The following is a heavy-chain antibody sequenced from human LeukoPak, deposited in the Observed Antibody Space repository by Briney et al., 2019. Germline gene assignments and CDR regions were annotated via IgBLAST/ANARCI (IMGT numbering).Heavy chain of an antibody. D-gene: IGHD6-19*01. V-gene: IGHV3-30*03. CDR3: TTSGIWSRSGWSFDY. Sequence: GGSLRLSCAASGFTFSSYGMHWVRQAPGKGLEWVAVISYDGSNKYYADSVKGRFTISRDNSKNTLYLQMNSLRAEDTAVCYCTTSGIWSRSGWSFDYWGQGTLVTVSS. J-gene: IGHJ4*02. CDR1: GFTFSSYG. CDR2: ISYDGSNK.